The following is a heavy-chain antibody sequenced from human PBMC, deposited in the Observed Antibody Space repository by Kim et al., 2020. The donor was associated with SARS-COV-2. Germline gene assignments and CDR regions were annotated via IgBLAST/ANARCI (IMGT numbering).Heavy chain of an antibody. J-gene: IGHJ4*02. CDR3: ASIGVDYGDSYFDY. V-gene: IGHV1-3*01. Sequence: SQKFQGRDTITRDTTARTAYMELSRLRSEDTAVYYCASIGVDYGDSYFDYWGQGTLVTVSS. D-gene: IGHD4-17*01.